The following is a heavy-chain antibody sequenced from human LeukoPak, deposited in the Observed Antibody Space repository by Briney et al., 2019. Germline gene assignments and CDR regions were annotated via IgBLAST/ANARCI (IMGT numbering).Heavy chain of an antibody. CDR3: ARTLSRWDPFDY. V-gene: IGHV4-59*01. Sequence: SETLSLTCSVSVGSISSYYWSWIREPPGRGLEWIGYIYYTGSTKYNPSLKSRVIISLDTSKNQFSLKLSSVTAADTAVYYCARTLSRWDPFDYWGQGTLVTVSS. J-gene: IGHJ4*02. D-gene: IGHD1-26*01. CDR1: VGSISSYY. CDR2: IYYTGST.